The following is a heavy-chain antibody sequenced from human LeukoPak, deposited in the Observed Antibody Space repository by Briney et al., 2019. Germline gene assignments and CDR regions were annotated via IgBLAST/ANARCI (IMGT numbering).Heavy chain of an antibody. CDR1: GFTFSSYA. CDR2: ISGSGGST. D-gene: IGHD6-13*01. J-gene: IGHJ3*02. V-gene: IGHV3-23*01. Sequence: GGSLRLSCAASGFTFSSYAMSWVRQAPGKGLEWVSAISGSGGSTYYADSVKGRFTISRDNSKNTLYLQMNSLRAEDTAVYYCASADSSSWYPHAFDIWGQGTMVTVSS. CDR3: ASADSSSWYPHAFDI.